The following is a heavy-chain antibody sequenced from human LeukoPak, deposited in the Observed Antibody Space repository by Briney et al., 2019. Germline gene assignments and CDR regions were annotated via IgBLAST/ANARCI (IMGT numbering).Heavy chain of an antibody. J-gene: IGHJ3*02. D-gene: IGHD4-17*01. CDR3: ARDSPYGDYDAFDI. V-gene: IGHV3-7*01. Sequence: GGSLRLSCAASGFTFGPYWMSWVRQAPGKGLEWVANIKEDGSEKYYVDSVKGRFTISRDNAKNSLYLEMTSLRAEDTAVYYCARDSPYGDYDAFDIWGQGTMVTVSS. CDR1: GFTFGPYW. CDR2: IKEDGSEK.